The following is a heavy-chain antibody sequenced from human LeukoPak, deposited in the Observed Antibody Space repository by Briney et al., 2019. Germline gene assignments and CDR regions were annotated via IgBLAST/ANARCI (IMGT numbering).Heavy chain of an antibody. Sequence: GASVKVSSTASGYPFTNYDINWVRQAPGQGLEWMGWMNPNSGNTDYAQKFQGRVTITRNTSISTAYMELSSLRSEDTAVYYCARGRATVTTHWVDPWGQGTLVTVSS. V-gene: IGHV1-8*03. CDR2: MNPNSGNT. CDR3: ARGRATVTTHWVDP. CDR1: GYPFTNYD. J-gene: IGHJ5*02. D-gene: IGHD4-11*01.